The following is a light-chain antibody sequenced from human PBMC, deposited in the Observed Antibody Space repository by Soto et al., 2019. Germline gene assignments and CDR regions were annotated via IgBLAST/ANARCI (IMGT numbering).Light chain of an antibody. CDR2: GAS. Sequence: EIVLTQSPGSLSLSPGERATLSCRASQSVSSTFFAWYQQRPGQAPRLLMYGASSRATGIPERFSGSGSGTDFTLTISRLEPEYFAVYYCQQCDSSVTFGQGTKVEIK. V-gene: IGKV3-20*01. CDR1: QSVSSTF. J-gene: IGKJ1*01. CDR3: QQCDSSVT.